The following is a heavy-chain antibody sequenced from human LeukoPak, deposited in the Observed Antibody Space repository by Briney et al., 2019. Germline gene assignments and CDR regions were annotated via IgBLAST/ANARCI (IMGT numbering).Heavy chain of an antibody. CDR3: AREYDYYDSSGPPRTHAFDI. CDR1: GGSISSYY. Sequence: SETLSLTCTVSGGSISSYYWSWIRRPPGKGLEWIGYIYYSGSTNYNPSLKSRVTISVDTSKNQFSLKLSSVTAADTAVYYCAREYDYYDSSGPPRTHAFDIWGQGTMVTVSS. CDR2: IYYSGST. V-gene: IGHV4-59*01. J-gene: IGHJ3*02. D-gene: IGHD3-22*01.